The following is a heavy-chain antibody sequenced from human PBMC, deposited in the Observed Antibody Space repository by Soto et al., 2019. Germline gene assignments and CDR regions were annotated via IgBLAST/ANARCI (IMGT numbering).Heavy chain of an antibody. V-gene: IGHV1-18*01. D-gene: IGHD1-1*01. CDR3: ARGRYGDY. CDR2: ISAHNGNT. Sequence: QVHLVKSGAEVKKPGASVKVSCKASGYTFTSYGITWVRQAPGQGLEWRGWISAHNGNTDSAQKLQGRVIVTRDTSTTTAYMELRSLRSADTAVYYCARGRYGDYWGQGALVTVSS. J-gene: IGHJ4*02. CDR1: GYTFTSYG.